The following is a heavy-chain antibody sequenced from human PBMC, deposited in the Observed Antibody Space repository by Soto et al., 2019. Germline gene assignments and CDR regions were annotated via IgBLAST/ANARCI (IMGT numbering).Heavy chain of an antibody. CDR2: ISPYSGNT. V-gene: IGHV1-18*01. Sequence: QVQLVQSGDEVRKPGSSVKVSCKASGYSFVNYGIGWVRQAPGQGLEWMGWISPYSGNTHYASKVQGRLTMTTDTSTRTAYMDMGSLPSDDTAVYYCALVDNYVTPTTQDVWGQGTTLTVSS. CDR3: ALVDNYVTPTTQDV. CDR1: GYSFVNYG. D-gene: IGHD3-16*01. J-gene: IGHJ6*02.